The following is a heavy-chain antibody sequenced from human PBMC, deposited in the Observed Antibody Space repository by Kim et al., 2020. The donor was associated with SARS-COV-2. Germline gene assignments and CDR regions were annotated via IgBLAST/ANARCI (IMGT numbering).Heavy chain of an antibody. J-gene: IGHJ4*02. D-gene: IGHD1-26*01. CDR2: IIPIFGTA. CDR3: ATESGDRLTPDNPFDY. CDR1: GGTFRSHA. V-gene: IGHV1-69*13. Sequence: SVKVSCKASGGTFRSHAISWVRQAPGQGLEWMGGIIPIFGTADYAQKFQGRVTITADESTTTAYMELSSLRSEDTAVDYCATESGDRLTPDNPFDYWGQGTLVTVSP.